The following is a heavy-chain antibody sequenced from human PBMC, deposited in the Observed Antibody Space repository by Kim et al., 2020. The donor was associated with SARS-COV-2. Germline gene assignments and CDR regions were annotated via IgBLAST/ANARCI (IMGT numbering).Heavy chain of an antibody. V-gene: IGHV6-1*01. Sequence: VKSRITINPDTSKSQFSLQLNSVTPEDTAVYYCAREVVGATTAPYYYFDYWGQGTLVTVSS. CDR3: AREVVGATTAPYYYFDY. D-gene: IGHD1-26*01. J-gene: IGHJ4*02.